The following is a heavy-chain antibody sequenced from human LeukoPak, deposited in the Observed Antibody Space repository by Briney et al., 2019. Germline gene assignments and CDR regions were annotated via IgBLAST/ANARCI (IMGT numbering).Heavy chain of an antibody. CDR2: ISWNSGSI. CDR1: GFTFDDYA. J-gene: IGHJ4*02. D-gene: IGHD6-19*01. Sequence: GGSLRLSCAASGFTFDDYAMHWVRQAPGKGLEWGSGISWNSGSIGYADSVKGRFTISRDNAKNSLYLQMNSLRAEDMALYYCAKGPYSSGWYSFFDYWGQGTLVTVSS. V-gene: IGHV3-9*03. CDR3: AKGPYSSGWYSFFDY.